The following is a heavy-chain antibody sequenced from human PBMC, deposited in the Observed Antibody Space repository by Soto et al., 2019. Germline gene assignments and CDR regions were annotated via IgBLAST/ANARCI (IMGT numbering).Heavy chain of an antibody. CDR3: ARRGKVAGENYYYYYMDV. CDR2: IYYSGST. V-gene: IGHV4-59*08. D-gene: IGHD6-19*01. Sequence: PSETLSLTCTVSGGSISSYYWSWIRQPPEKGLEWIGYIYYSGSTNYNPSLKSRVTISVDTSKNQFSLKLSSVTAADTAVYYCARRGKVAGENYYYYYMDVWGKGTTVTVSS. J-gene: IGHJ6*03. CDR1: GGSISSYY.